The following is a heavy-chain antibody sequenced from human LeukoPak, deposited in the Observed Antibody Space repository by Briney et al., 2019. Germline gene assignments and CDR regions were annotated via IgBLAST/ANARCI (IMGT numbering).Heavy chain of an antibody. CDR3: AKESGMGYDFWSGYSQRGLDY. Sequence: GGSLRLSCAASGFTFSSYAMSWVRQAPGKGLEWVSAISGSGGSTYYADSVKGRFTISRDNSKNTLYLQMNSLRAEDTAVYYCAKESGMGYDFWSGYSQRGLDYWGQGTLVTVSS. V-gene: IGHV3-23*01. D-gene: IGHD3-3*01. J-gene: IGHJ4*02. CDR2: ISGSGGST. CDR1: GFTFSSYA.